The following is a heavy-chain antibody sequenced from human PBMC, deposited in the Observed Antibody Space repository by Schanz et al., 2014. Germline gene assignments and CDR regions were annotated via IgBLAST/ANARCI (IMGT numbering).Heavy chain of an antibody. CDR1: GYRFTSYG. D-gene: IGHD3-3*02. Sequence: QVQLVQSGGEVKKPGASVKVSCKSSGYRFTSYGINWLRQAPGQGLEWMGWISAYSGIPKYAQKFQGRVTMTADTSTSTAYMELSSLRYEDTAIYYCARGSMTGPDDNWGQGTMVTVSS. J-gene: IGHJ3*02. V-gene: IGHV1-18*01. CDR3: ARGSMTGPDDN. CDR2: ISAYSGIP.